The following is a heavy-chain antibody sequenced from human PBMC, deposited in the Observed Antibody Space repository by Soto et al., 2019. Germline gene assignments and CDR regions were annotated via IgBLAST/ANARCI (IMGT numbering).Heavy chain of an antibody. CDR3: AGAGRFGEFNYWYFDL. V-gene: IGHV4-30-2*01. D-gene: IGHD3-10*01. J-gene: IGHJ2*01. CDR1: GGSISSGGYS. Sequence: QLQLQESGSGLVKPSQTLSLTCAVSGGSISSGGYSWSWIRQPPGKGLEWIGYIYHSGRTYYNPSLKSRVDISVDRVKTQFALKLSSVTATDTAVYYCAGAGRFGEFNYWYFDLWGRGTLVNVSS. CDR2: IYHSGRT.